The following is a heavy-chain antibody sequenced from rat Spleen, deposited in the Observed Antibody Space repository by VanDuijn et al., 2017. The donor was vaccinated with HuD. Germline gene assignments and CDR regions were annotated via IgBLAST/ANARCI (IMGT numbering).Heavy chain of an antibody. J-gene: IGHJ2*01. CDR1: GFTFSDYN. V-gene: IGHV5-7*01. CDR2: ISYDGSST. Sequence: EVQLVESGGGLVQPGRSLKLSCAASGFTFSDYNMAWVRQAPKKGLEWVATISYDGSSTYYRDSVKGRFTISRDNAKSTLYLQMDSLRSEDTATYYCERHSNNYGYWGQGVMVTVSS. CDR3: ERHSNNYGY. D-gene: IGHD1-10*01.